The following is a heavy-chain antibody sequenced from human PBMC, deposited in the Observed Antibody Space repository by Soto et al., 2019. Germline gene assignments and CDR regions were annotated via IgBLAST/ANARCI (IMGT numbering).Heavy chain of an antibody. CDR2: IYYAGTT. CDR1: GACFSPNY. Sequence: SETLSLTCTVCGACFSPNYWAWIRQPPGKGLEWIGYIYYAGTTRYNPSLESRVTISLDTSKNQFSLKLSSVTAADTAVYYCARAVNCGGDCYSSNWFDPWGQGTLVTV. J-gene: IGHJ5*02. CDR3: ARAVNCGGDCYSSNWFDP. V-gene: IGHV4-59*01. D-gene: IGHD2-21*02.